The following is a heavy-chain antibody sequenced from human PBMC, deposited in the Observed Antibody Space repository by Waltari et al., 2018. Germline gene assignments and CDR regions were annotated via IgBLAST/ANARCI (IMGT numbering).Heavy chain of an antibody. Sequence: QVQLVQSGAEVKKPGASVKVSCKVSGYTLTELSMHWVRQAPGKGLEWMGGFDPEDGETIYAQKFQGRVTITADESTSTAYMELSSLRSEDTAVYYCAGGAAVATTIPHYYYGMDVWGQGTTVTVSS. CDR3: AGGAAVATTIPHYYYGMDV. V-gene: IGHV1-24*01. D-gene: IGHD5-12*01. CDR1: GYTLTELS. CDR2: FDPEDGET. J-gene: IGHJ6*02.